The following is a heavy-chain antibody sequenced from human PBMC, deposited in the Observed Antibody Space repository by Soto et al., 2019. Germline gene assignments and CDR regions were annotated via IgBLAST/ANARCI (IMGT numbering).Heavy chain of an antibody. J-gene: IGHJ4*01. V-gene: IGHV3-30*18. Sequence: GGSLRLSCAASGFTFNTYGMHWVRQAPGKGLDWVAVISYDGSNKYYADSVKGRFTISRDNSKNTLYLQMNSLRADDTAVYYCAKEEWNFDYWGHGTLVTVSS. CDR1: GFTFNTYG. D-gene: IGHD3-3*01. CDR3: AKEEWNFDY. CDR2: ISYDGSNK.